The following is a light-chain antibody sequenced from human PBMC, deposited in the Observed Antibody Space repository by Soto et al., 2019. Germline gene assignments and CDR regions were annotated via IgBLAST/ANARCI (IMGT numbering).Light chain of an antibody. V-gene: IGKV1-5*03. Sequence: DIQMTQSPSTLSASVGDTVTITCRASQSISSWLAWYQQKPGKAPKLLIYKASTLKSGVPSRFSGSGSGTEFTPTISSLQPDDFATYYCQHYNSYSEAFGQGTKV. CDR1: QSISSW. CDR3: QHYNSYSEA. CDR2: KAS. J-gene: IGKJ1*01.